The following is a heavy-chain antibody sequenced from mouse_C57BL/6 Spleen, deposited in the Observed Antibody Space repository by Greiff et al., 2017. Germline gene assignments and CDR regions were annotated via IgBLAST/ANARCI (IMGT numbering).Heavy chain of an antibody. D-gene: IGHD1-1*01. CDR2: ISYDGSN. CDR3: AREKDYYGSSLDY. J-gene: IGHJ2*01. Sequence: EVKLQESGPGLVKPSQSLSLTCSVTGYSITSGYYWNWIRQFPGNKLEWMGYISYDGSNNYNPSLKNRISITRDTSKNQFFLKLNSVTTEDTATYYCAREKDYYGSSLDYWGQGTTLTVSS. CDR1: GYSITSGYY. V-gene: IGHV3-6*01.